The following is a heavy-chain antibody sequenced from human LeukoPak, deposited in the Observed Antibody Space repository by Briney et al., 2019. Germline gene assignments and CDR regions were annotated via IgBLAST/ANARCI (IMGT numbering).Heavy chain of an antibody. CDR3: ARGDDFWSGPFDY. D-gene: IGHD3-3*01. CDR2: IGGNGGST. V-gene: IGHV3-23*01. J-gene: IGHJ4*02. CDR1: GFTFSSYA. Sequence: GGSLRLYCAASGFTFSSYAMNWVRQAPGKGLEWVSVIGGNGGSTYYADSVKGRFTISRDNSKNTLYLHMNSLRAEDTAVYYCARGDDFWSGPFDYWGQGTLVTVSS.